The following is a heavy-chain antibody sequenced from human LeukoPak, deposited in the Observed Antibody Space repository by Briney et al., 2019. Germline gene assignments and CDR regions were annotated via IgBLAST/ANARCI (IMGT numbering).Heavy chain of an antibody. V-gene: IGHV4-39*01. CDR2: VYYSGIT. J-gene: IGHJ5*02. Sequence: SETLSLTCTVSGGSISSPSFYWGWIRLSPGKGLEWIGSVYYSGITFYNPSLKSRVTISVDTSKNQFSLKLNSVTAADTAVYYCARQTERFYGISGYYDHWGQGTLVTVSS. CDR3: ARQTERFYGISGYYDH. CDR1: GGSISSPSFY. D-gene: IGHD3-22*01.